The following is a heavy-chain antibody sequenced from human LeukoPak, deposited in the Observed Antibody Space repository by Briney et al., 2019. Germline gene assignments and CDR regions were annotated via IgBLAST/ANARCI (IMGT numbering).Heavy chain of an antibody. CDR3: AKDRQSVAVAGDFDY. D-gene: IGHD6-19*01. CDR1: GFTFSSYG. V-gene: IGHV3-30*02. Sequence: GGSLRLSCAASGFTFSSYGMHWVRQAPGKGLEWVAFIRYDGSNKYYADSVKGRFTISRDNSKNTLYLQMNSLRAEDTAVYYCAKDRQSVAVAGDFDYWGQGTLVTVSA. J-gene: IGHJ4*02. CDR2: IRYDGSNK.